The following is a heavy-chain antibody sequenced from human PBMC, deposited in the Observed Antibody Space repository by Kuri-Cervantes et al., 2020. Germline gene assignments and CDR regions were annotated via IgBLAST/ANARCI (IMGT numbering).Heavy chain of an antibody. CDR1: GFTVSGNY. D-gene: IGHD3-10*01. Sequence: LSLTCVASGFTVSGNYMSWVRQAPGKGLEWVSVIHSGGDTYYADSVKGRFTISRDISKNTLYLQMNNLRAEDTAVYFCARGTRLWFGESWCQGTLVTVSS. V-gene: IGHV3-53*01. CDR3: ARGTRLWFGES. CDR2: IHSGGDT. J-gene: IGHJ5*02.